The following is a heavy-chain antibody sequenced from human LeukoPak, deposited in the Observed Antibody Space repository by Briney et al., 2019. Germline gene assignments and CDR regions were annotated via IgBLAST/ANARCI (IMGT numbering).Heavy chain of an antibody. V-gene: IGHV2-70*12. CDR1: GFLLSTSGMC. J-gene: IGHJ5*02. CDR3: AHIRSGPFVVVPAAYNWFDP. CDR2: INWDDDK. D-gene: IGHD2-2*01. Sequence: SGPTLVNPTQTLTLTCTFSGFLLSTSGMCVSWIRQPPGKALEWLARINWDDDKYYSTSLKTRLTISKDTSKNQVVLTMTNMDPVDTATYYCAHIRSGPFVVVPAAYNWFDPWGQGTLVTVSS.